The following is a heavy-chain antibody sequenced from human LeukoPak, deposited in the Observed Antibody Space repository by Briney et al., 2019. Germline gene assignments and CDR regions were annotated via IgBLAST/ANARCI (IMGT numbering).Heavy chain of an antibody. CDR1: GGSLGSGVFY. Sequence: SETLCLTCTVFGGSLGSGVFYWNWIRQLPGKGLECMGYIYYSGITHDNPSLNRRLTISVDTSKNQFFLKLRSVTAAATAVYFCAKDALPTCSACPYSYYGLDVWGPGTTVTVSS. D-gene: IGHD2-2*01. V-gene: IGHV4-31*03. J-gene: IGHJ6*02. CDR2: IYYSGIT. CDR3: AKDALPTCSACPYSYYGLDV.